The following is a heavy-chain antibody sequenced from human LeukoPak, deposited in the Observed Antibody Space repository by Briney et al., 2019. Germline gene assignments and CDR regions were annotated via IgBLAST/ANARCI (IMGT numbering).Heavy chain of an antibody. Sequence: SETLSLTCTVSGGSISSYYWSWIRQPPGKGLEWIGYIYYSGSTNYNPSLKSRVTISVDTSKNQFSLKLSSVTAADTAVYYCARVVVVAATLDYFDYWGQGTLVTASS. CDR1: GGSISSYY. D-gene: IGHD2-15*01. V-gene: IGHV4-59*01. CDR3: ARVVVVAATLDYFDY. CDR2: IYYSGST. J-gene: IGHJ4*02.